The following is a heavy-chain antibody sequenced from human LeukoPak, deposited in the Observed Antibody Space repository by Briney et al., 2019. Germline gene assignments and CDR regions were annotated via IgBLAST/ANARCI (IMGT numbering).Heavy chain of an antibody. CDR3: AGTYCSSTSCYLPPTDAFDI. CDR2: INPNSGGT. D-gene: IGHD2-2*01. Sequence: ASVKVSCKASGYTFTSYDINWVRQAPGQGLEWMGWINPNSGGTNYAQKFQGRVTMTRDTSISTAYMELSRLRSDDTAVYYCAGTYCSSTSCYLPPTDAFDIWGQGTMVTVSS. V-gene: IGHV1-2*02. CDR1: GYTFTSYD. J-gene: IGHJ3*02.